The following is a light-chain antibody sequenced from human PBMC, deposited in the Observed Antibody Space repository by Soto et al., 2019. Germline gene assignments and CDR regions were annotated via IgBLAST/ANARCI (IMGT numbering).Light chain of an antibody. Sequence: LLTQSRATLSLSPGERSTLSCRASQSVSSYLAWYQQKPGQAPRLLIYDASNRATGIPARFSGSGSGTDFTLTISSLEPEDFAVYYCQQRSNWLWTFGQGTKVDIK. CDR2: DAS. CDR1: QSVSSY. J-gene: IGKJ1*01. CDR3: QQRSNWLWT. V-gene: IGKV3-11*01.